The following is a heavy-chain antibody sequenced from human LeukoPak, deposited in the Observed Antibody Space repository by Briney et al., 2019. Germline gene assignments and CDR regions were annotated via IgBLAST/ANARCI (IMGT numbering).Heavy chain of an antibody. CDR3: AKDACSGTSCSFDY. J-gene: IGHJ4*02. Sequence: PGGSLRLSCAASGFSFDDYAMHWVRQAPGKGLEWVSGITWNSGSTGYADSVKGRFTISRDNAKNSLFVRMNSLRAEDTALYYCAKDACSGTSCSFDYWGQGTLVTVSS. CDR1: GFSFDDYA. D-gene: IGHD2-2*01. V-gene: IGHV3-9*01. CDR2: ITWNSGST.